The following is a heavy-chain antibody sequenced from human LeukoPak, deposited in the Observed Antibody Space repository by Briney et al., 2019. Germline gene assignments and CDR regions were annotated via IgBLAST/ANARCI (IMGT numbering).Heavy chain of an antibody. J-gene: IGHJ5*02. D-gene: IGHD6-19*01. CDR2: INHSGST. CDR3: ARGRVRPQWLVPHVDP. V-gene: IGHV4-34*01. CDR1: GGSFSGYY. Sequence: PSETLSLTCAVYGGSFSGYYWSWIRQPPGKGLEWIGEINHSGSTNYNPSLKSRVTISVDTSKNQFSLKLSSVTAADTAVYYCARGRVRPQWLVPHVDPWGQGTLVTVSS.